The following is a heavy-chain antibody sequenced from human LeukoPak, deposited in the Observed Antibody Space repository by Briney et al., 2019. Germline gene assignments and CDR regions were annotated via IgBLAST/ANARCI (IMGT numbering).Heavy chain of an antibody. V-gene: IGHV1-24*01. J-gene: IGHJ4*02. CDR3: ARNGLGYGDYERFDY. CDR1: GYTLTELS. Sequence: GASVKVSCKVSGYTLTELSMHWVRQAPGKGLEWMGGFDPEDGETIYAQKFQGRVTMTEDTSTDTAYMELSSLRSEDTAVYYCARNGLGYGDYERFDYWGQGTLVTVSS. D-gene: IGHD4-17*01. CDR2: FDPEDGET.